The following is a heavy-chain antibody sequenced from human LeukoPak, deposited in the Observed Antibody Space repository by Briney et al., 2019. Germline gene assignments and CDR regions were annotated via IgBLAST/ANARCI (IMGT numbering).Heavy chain of an antibody. CDR3: ARDRADYSGSYSYYMDV. V-gene: IGHV4-61*02. D-gene: IGHD1-26*01. J-gene: IGHJ6*03. CDR1: GGSISSGSYY. CDR2: IYTSGST. Sequence: NSSQTLSLTCTVSGGSISSGSYYWSWIRQPAGKGLEWIGRIYTSGSTNYNPSLKSRVTISVDTSKNQFSLKLSSVTAADTAVYYCARDRADYSGSYSYYMDVWGKGTTVTISS.